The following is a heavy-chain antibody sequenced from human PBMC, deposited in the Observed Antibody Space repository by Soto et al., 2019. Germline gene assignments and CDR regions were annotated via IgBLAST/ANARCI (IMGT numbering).Heavy chain of an antibody. CDR3: VRSFGWYAIDY. D-gene: IGHD6-19*01. CDR2: ISHIGSV. V-gene: IGHV4-4*02. Sequence: QVLLQESGPGLVQPSGTLSLSCAVSGVSISSNYYWGWVRQSPGKGLEWLGDISHIGSVNYSPSLMSRVTISMDRSENQFSLKLNSVTAADTAVYYCVRSFGWYAIDYWGQGTLVIDSS. CDR1: GVSISSNYY. J-gene: IGHJ4*02.